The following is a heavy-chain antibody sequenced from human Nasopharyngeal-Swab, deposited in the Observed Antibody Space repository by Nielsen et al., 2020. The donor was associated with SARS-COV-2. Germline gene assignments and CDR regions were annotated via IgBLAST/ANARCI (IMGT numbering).Heavy chain of an antibody. CDR2: IDTNTGNP. V-gene: IGHV7-4-1*02. CDR3: ATGLLGYTYAFGN. D-gene: IGHD5-18*01. J-gene: IGHJ4*02. Sequence: WGRQAPGQGLEWMGWIDTNTGNPTYAQGFTGWFVFSLDTSVSTAYLQISSLKAEDTAMYYCATGLLGYTYAFGNWGQGTLVTVSS.